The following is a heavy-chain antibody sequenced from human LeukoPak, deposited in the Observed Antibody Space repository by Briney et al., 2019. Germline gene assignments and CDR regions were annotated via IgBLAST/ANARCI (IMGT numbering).Heavy chain of an antibody. Sequence: TGGSLRLSCAASGFTLSSYSMNWVRQAPGKGLEWVSSISSSSSYIDYADSVKGRFTLSRDNAKNSLYLQTNSLRAEDTAVYYCARERIAAAGTGSSFYYYMDVWGKGTTVTVSS. V-gene: IGHV3-21*06. J-gene: IGHJ6*03. D-gene: IGHD6-13*01. CDR1: GFTLSSYS. CDR2: ISSSSSYI. CDR3: ARERIAAAGTGSSFYYYMDV.